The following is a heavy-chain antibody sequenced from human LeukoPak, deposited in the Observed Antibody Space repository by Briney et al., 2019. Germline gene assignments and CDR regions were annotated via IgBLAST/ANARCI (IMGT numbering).Heavy chain of an antibody. V-gene: IGHV3-74*01. CDR3: ARLYYDDNILDYYGMDV. CDR1: GFTFSSYW. Sequence: GGSLRLSCAASGFTFSSYWMHWVRHAPGKGLVWVSRINSDGSSTSYADSVKGRFTISRDNAKNTLYLQMNSLRAEDTAVYYCARLYYDDNILDYYGMDVWGQGTTVTVSS. J-gene: IGHJ6*02. CDR2: INSDGSST. D-gene: IGHD3-22*01.